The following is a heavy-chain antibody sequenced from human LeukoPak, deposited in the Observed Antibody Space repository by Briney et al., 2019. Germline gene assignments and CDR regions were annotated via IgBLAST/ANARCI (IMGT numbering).Heavy chain of an antibody. D-gene: IGHD6-19*01. CDR1: GFTFSSNY. CDR2: IYDSGTT. J-gene: IGHJ4*02. Sequence: GGSLRLSCATSGFTFSSNYMNWVRQAPGKGPEWVSVIYDSGTTYYADSVKGRFLIFRDTSKNTVDLQMNSLRVEDTAVYYCAGRRSSGWYAYWGQGTLVTVSS. V-gene: IGHV3-53*01. CDR3: AGRRSSGWYAY.